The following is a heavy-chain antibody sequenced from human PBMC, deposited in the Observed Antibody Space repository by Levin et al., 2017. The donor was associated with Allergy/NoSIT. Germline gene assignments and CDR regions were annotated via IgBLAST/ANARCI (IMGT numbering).Heavy chain of an antibody. CDR2: INPNSGGT. J-gene: IGHJ5*02. V-gene: IGHV1-2*02. D-gene: IGHD3-10*01. Sequence: ASVKVSCKASGYTFTGYYMHWVRQAPGQGLEWMGWINPNSGGTNYAQKFQGRVTMTRDTSISTAYMELSRLRSDDTAVYYCARSRGDYYAAFDPWGQGTLVTVSS. CDR3: ARSRGDYYAAFDP. CDR1: GYTFTGYY.